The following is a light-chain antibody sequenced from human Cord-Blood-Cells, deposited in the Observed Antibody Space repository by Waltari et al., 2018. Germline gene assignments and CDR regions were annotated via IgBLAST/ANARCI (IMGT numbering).Light chain of an antibody. V-gene: IGKV1-33*01. CDR1: QDTSNY. Sequence: DIQMPQSPSSLSASVGDRVTITCQASQDTSNYLNWYQQKPGKAPKLLIYDASNLETGVPSRFSGSGSGTDFTFTISSLQPEDIATYYCQQYDNLLMYTFGQGTKLEIK. CDR2: DAS. CDR3: QQYDNLLMYT. J-gene: IGKJ2*01.